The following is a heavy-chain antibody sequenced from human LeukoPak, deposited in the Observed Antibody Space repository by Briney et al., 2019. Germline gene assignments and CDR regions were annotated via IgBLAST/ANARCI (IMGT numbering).Heavy chain of an antibody. CDR3: ARDKSTIDSRIGYFDL. V-gene: IGHV4-4*02. Sequence: PSETLSLTCAASGDSVTTTNWWSWVRQPPGKGLEWIGQFYHSGGINYSPSLKNRVTMSVDKSKNHFYLKLTSVTAADTAVYFCARDKSTIDSRIGYFDLWGRGTLVTVSS. CDR2: FYHSGGI. J-gene: IGHJ2*01. CDR1: GDSVTTTNW. D-gene: IGHD3-9*01.